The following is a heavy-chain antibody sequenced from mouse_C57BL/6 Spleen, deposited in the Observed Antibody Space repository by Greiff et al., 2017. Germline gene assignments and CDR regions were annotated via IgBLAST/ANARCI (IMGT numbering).Heavy chain of an antibody. D-gene: IGHD2-4*01. CDR1: GFTCTDYY. V-gene: IGHV7-3*01. CDR2: IRNKANGYTT. J-gene: IGHJ4*01. CDR3: ARSDYDYAMDY. Sequence: EVKLVESGGGLVQPGGSLSLSCAASGFTCTDYYMSWVRQPPGKALEWLGFIRNKANGYTTEYSASVKGRFTISRDNSQSILYLQMNALRAEDSATYYCARSDYDYAMDYWGQGTSVTVSS.